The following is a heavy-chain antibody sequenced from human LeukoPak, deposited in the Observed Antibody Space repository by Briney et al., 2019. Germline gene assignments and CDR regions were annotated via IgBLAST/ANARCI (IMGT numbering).Heavy chain of an antibody. CDR3: ARMYYYDSSGYNDAFDI. V-gene: IGHV1-2*02. J-gene: IGHJ3*02. CDR1: GYTFKDYH. CDR2: INPNSGGT. D-gene: IGHD3-22*01. Sequence: ASVKVSCKASGYTFKDYHIHWVRQAPGQGLDWMGWINPNSGGTNFAQKFQGRVTMTRDTSISTAYMELSTLRSDDTAVYYCARMYYYDSSGYNDAFDIWGQGTMVTVSS.